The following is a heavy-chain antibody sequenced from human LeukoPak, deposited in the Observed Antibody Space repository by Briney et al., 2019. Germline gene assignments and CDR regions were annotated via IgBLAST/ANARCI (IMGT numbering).Heavy chain of an antibody. Sequence: PSETLSLTCTVSGGSISAYYGSWIRQPPGKGLEWIGYIYHSGSTYYNPSLKSRVTISVDTSKNQFSLKLSSVTAADTAVYYCARHGVPYNDFWSGYYSQDWYFDLWGRGTLVTVSS. CDR1: GGSISAYY. CDR2: IYHSGST. CDR3: ARHGVPYNDFWSGYYSQDWYFDL. D-gene: IGHD3-3*01. J-gene: IGHJ2*01. V-gene: IGHV4-59*04.